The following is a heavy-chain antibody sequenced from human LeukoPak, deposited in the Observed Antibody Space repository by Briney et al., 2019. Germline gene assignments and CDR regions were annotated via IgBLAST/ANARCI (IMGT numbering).Heavy chain of an antibody. V-gene: IGHV3-64D*06. CDR2: ISSNGGST. D-gene: IGHD3-10*02. Sequence: PGGSLRLSCSASGFTFSRYAMHWVRQAPGKGLEYVSGISSNGGSTNYADSVKGRFTISRDNSKNTLYLQMSSLRAEDTAVYYCVKDMFHVPLHFDYWGQGTLVTVSS. CDR1: GFTFSRYA. J-gene: IGHJ4*02. CDR3: VKDMFHVPLHFDY.